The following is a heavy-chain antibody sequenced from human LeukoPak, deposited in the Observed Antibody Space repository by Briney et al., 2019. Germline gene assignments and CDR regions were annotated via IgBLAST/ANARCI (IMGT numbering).Heavy chain of an antibody. J-gene: IGHJ4*02. CDR1: GGSISSYY. V-gene: IGHV4-59*04. D-gene: IGHD5-18*01. CDR3: ARLIGYSYGYHFDY. CDR2: IYYSGST. Sequence: SETLSPTCTVSGGSISSYYWSWIRQSPGKGLEWIGYIYYSGSTYYNPSLKSRVTISVDTSKNQFSLKLSSVTAADTAVYYCARLIGYSYGYHFDYWGQGTLVTVSS.